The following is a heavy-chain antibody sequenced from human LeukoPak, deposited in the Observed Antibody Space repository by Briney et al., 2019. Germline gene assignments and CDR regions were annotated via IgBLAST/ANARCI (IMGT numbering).Heavy chain of an antibody. CDR2: INHSGST. J-gene: IGHJ4*02. CDR1: GGTFSGYY. V-gene: IGHV4-34*01. CDR3: ARAPYSSSFFDY. Sequence: PSETLSLTCAVSGGTFSGYYWSWIRQPPGKGLEWIGEINHSGSTNYNPSLKSRVTISVDTSKNQFSLKLSSVTGADTAAYYCARAPYSSSFFDYWGQGTLVTVSS. D-gene: IGHD6-13*01.